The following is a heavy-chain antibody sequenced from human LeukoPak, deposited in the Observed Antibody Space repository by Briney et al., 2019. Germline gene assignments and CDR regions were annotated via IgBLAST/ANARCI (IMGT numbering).Heavy chain of an antibody. Sequence: GGSLRLSCAASGFTFSDYYMSWIRQAPGKGLEWVSYISSGGSTIYYADSVKGRFTISRDNAKNSLYLQMNSLRAEDTAVYYCARISDSSGSPGWFDPWGQGTLVTVSS. CDR2: ISSGGSTI. J-gene: IGHJ5*02. CDR1: GFTFSDYY. V-gene: IGHV3-11*01. CDR3: ARISDSSGSPGWFDP. D-gene: IGHD3-22*01.